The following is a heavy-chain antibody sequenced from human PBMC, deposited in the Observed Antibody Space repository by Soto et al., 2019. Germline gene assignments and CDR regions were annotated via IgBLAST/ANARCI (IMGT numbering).Heavy chain of an antibody. Sequence: PGESQKISCKGSGYSFTSYWIGWVRQMPGKGLEWMGIIYPGNSDTRYGPSFQGQVTISADNSISTAYLQWSSLKASDTAMYYCARPSRVGVATSFDYWGQGTRVTVSS. CDR3: ARPSRVGVATSFDY. CDR1: GYSFTSYW. D-gene: IGHD1-26*01. CDR2: IYPGNSDT. V-gene: IGHV5-51*01. J-gene: IGHJ4*02.